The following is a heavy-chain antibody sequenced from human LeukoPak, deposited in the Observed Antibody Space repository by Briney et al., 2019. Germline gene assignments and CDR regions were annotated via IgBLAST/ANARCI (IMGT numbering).Heavy chain of an antibody. CDR3: ARHLDGYNGFDP. CDR1: GGSISGSSYY. D-gene: IGHD5-24*01. V-gene: IGHV4-39*01. Sequence: SETLSLTCTVSGGSISGSSYYWGWIRQPPGKDLEWIGSIYYSGSTYHNPSLKSRVTISVDTSKNQFSLKLSSVTAADTAVYYCARHLDGYNGFDPWGQGTLVTVSS. CDR2: IYYSGST. J-gene: IGHJ5*02.